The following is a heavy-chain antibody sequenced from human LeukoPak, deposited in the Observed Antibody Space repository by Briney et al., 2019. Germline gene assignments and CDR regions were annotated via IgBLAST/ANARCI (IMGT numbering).Heavy chain of an antibody. Sequence: GGSLRLSCAASGFTFSGYEMNWVRQVPGKGLEWVSCISSSGSTIYYADSVKGRFTISRDNAKNSLYLQMNSLRAEDTAVYYCALWKYGNSPLDFWGQGTLVTVSS. CDR1: GFTFSGYE. V-gene: IGHV3-48*03. CDR3: ALWKYGNSPLDF. J-gene: IGHJ4*02. CDR2: ISSSGSTI. D-gene: IGHD6-6*01.